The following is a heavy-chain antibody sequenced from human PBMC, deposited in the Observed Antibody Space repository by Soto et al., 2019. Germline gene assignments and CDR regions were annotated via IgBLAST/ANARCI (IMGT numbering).Heavy chain of an antibody. Sequence: EVQLVESGGGLVKPGGSLRLSCAASGFTFSSYSMNWVRQAPGPGLEWVSSISSSSSYIYYADSVKGRFTISRDNAKNSLYLQMNSLRAEDTAVYYCARVVVVPAAGIDYWGQGALVSVSS. CDR3: ARVVVVPAAGIDY. V-gene: IGHV3-21*01. CDR1: GFTFSSYS. CDR2: ISSSSSYI. D-gene: IGHD2-2*01. J-gene: IGHJ4*02.